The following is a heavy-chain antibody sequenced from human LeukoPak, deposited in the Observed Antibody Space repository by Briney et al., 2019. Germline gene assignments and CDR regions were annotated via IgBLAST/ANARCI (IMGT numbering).Heavy chain of an antibody. CDR2: INPIFGSA. Sequence: SVKVSCKASGGTFSNYGINWVRQAPGQGLEWMGGINPIFGSADYARKFQGRLSITTDESTSTAYMALSSLTSEDTAVYYCARTEIRFCDGSNCYRYNWFDPWGQGTLVTVSS. J-gene: IGHJ5*02. CDR1: GGTFSNYG. V-gene: IGHV1-69*05. CDR3: ARTEIRFCDGSNCYRYNWFDP. D-gene: IGHD2-15*01.